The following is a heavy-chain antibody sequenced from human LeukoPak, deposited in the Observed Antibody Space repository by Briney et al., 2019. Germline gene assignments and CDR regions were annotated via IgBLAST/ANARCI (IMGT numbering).Heavy chain of an antibody. J-gene: IGHJ4*02. CDR2: IDYSGSA. D-gene: IGHD4-23*01. Sequence: SETLSLTCTVSGGSISTYYWGWIQQPPGKGLEWIAYIDYSGSASYNPSLKSRVSISIATSKNQFSLNLKSVTPADTAVYYCARLNGGNWGQGTLVTVSS. CDR3: ARLNGGN. V-gene: IGHV4-59*01. CDR1: GGSISTYY.